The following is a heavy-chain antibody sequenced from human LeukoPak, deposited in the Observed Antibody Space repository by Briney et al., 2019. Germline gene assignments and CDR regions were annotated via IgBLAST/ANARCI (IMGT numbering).Heavy chain of an antibody. V-gene: IGHV4-4*07. CDR2: IYTSGST. J-gene: IGHJ5*02. Sequence: SETLSLTCTVSGASISSYYWSWIRQPAGKGLEWIGHIYTSGSTNYNPSLKSRVTMSLDTSKKQFSLKLNAVTAADTAVYYCARGSAVRRQQLVRRGIDPWGQGTLVTVSS. CDR3: ARGSAVRRQQLVRRGIDP. D-gene: IGHD6-13*01. CDR1: GASISSYY.